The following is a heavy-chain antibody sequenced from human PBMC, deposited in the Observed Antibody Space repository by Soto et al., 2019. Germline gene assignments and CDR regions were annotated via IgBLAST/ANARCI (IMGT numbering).Heavy chain of an antibody. D-gene: IGHD2-15*01. Sequence: QVQLVQSGAEVKKPGSSMKVSCKASGGTFSSYAISWVRQAPGQGLEWMGGIIPILGTANYAKKFQGRVTITADESTGTAFMELSSLRSEDAAGYYCARGGGYCSGGSCYSGGVDWFDPWGQGTLVTVSS. CDR1: GGTFSSYA. CDR2: IIPILGTA. V-gene: IGHV1-69*01. J-gene: IGHJ5*02. CDR3: ARGGGYCSGGSCYSGGVDWFDP.